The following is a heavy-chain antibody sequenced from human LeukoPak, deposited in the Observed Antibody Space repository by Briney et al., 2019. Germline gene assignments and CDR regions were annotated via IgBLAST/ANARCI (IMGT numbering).Heavy chain of an antibody. CDR1: GFPFSGAY. CDR2: IKSKAGGETT. Sequence: GGSLRLSCTASGFPFSGAYMSWFRQPPGKGLDWVALIKSKAGGETTDFAAPVKGRFAISRDDSRNTVYLQMNSLTTEDTAVYYCTTDPDNSGGDGDFDYWGQGTLVTVSS. J-gene: IGHJ4*02. D-gene: IGHD2-21*01. CDR3: TTDPDNSGGDGDFDY. V-gene: IGHV3-15*01.